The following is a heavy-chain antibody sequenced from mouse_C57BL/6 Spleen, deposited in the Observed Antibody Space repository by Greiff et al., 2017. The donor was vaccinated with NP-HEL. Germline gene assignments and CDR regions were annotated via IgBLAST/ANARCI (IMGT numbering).Heavy chain of an antibody. Sequence: EVKLVESGEGLVKPGGSLKLSCAASGFTFSSYAMSWVRQTPEKRLEWVAYISSGGDYIYYADTVKGRFTISRDNARNTLYLQMSSLKSEDTAMYYCTRGAYYYCSSYEYFDVWGTRTTVTVSS. CDR1: GFTFSSYA. D-gene: IGHD1-1*01. CDR3: TRGAYYYCSSYEYFDV. J-gene: IGHJ1*03. CDR2: ISSGGDYI. V-gene: IGHV5S21*01.